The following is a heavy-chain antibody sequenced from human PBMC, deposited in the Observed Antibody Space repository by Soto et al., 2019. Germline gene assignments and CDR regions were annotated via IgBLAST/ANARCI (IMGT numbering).Heavy chain of an antibody. V-gene: IGHV1-46*01. CDR1: GYTFTSYY. CDR2: INPSGGST. J-gene: IGHJ4*02. Sequence: QVQLVQSGAEVKKPGASVKVSCKASGYTFTSYYMHWVRQAPGQGLEWMGIINPSGGSTSYAQKFQGRVTMPRDTSTSTVYMELSSLRSEDTAVYYCARTGTTIWGFDYWGQGTLVTVSS. CDR3: ARTGTTIWGFDY. D-gene: IGHD1-7*01.